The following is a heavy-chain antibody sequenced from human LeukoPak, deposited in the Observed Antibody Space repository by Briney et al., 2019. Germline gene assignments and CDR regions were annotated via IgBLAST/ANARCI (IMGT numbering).Heavy chain of an antibody. CDR2: ISGSGGST. CDR1: GFTFSSYA. V-gene: IGHV3-23*01. D-gene: IGHD3-3*01. CDR3: ANDLITIFGVVKPQPLGY. Sequence: PGGSLRLSCAASGFTFSSYAMSWVRQAPGKGLEWVSAISGSGGSTYYADSVKGRSTISRDNSKNTLYLQMNSLKAEDTAVYYCANDLITIFGVVKPQPLGYWGQGTLVTVSS. J-gene: IGHJ4*02.